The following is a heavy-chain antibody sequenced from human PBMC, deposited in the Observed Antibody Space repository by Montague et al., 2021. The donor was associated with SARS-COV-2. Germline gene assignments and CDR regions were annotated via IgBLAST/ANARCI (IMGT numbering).Heavy chain of an antibody. Sequence: SLRLSCATSGFIFSSYAMHWVRQAPGKGLEWVSFITNNGSGKYYPDSVTGRFTISRDNSKNTLYLQMNILRAEDTAVYYCARAFGGGYYSGFDYWGQGTLVTVSS. D-gene: IGHD1-26*01. CDR3: ARAFGGGYYSGFDY. CDR1: GFIFSSYA. CDR2: ITNNGSGK. J-gene: IGHJ4*02. V-gene: IGHV3-30*04.